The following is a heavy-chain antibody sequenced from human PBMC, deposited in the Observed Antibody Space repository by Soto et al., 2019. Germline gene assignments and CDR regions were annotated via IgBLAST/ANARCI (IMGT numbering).Heavy chain of an antibody. CDR2: INPSGGST. CDR1: GYTFTSYY. J-gene: IGHJ5*02. D-gene: IGHD2-15*01. V-gene: IGHV1-46*01. CDR3: ARDPIPYCSGGSCYSSSWFDP. Sequence: ASVKVSCKASGYTFTSYYMHWVRQAPGQGLEWMGIINPSGGSTSYAQKFQGRVTMTRDTSTSTVYMELSSLRSEDTAVYYYARDPIPYCSGGSCYSSSWFDPWGQGTLVTVSS.